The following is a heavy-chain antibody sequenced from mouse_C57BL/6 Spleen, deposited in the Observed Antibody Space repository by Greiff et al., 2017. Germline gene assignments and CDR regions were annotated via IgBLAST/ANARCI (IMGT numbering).Heavy chain of an antibody. V-gene: IGHV1-76*01. Sequence: VQLVESGAELVRPGASVKLSCKASGYTFTDYYINWVKQRPGQGLEWIARIYPGSGNTYYNEKFKGKATLTAETTSSTAYMQLSSLTSEDSAVSFCARTGTPYFGCRGQGTTLTVSS. CDR1: GYTFTDYY. CDR2: IYPGSGNT. J-gene: IGHJ2*01. CDR3: ARTGTPYFGC. D-gene: IGHD4-1*01.